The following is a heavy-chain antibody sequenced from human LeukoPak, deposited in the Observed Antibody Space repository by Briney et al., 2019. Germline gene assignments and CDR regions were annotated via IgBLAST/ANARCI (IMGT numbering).Heavy chain of an antibody. J-gene: IGHJ4*02. CDR1: GGSFSGYY. CDR2: INYSGST. CDR3: ARSKGSYPVRGGPFDY. Sequence: SETLSLTCAVYGGSFSGYYWSWIRQPPGKGLDWIGEINYSGSTNYNPSLKSRVTISVDTSKNQSSLKLSSETAADTAVYYSARSKGSYPVRGGPFDYWGQGTLVTVSS. D-gene: IGHD1-26*01. V-gene: IGHV4-34*01.